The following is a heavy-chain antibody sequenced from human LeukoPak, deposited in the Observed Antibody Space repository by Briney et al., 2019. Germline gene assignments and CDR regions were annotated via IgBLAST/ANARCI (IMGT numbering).Heavy chain of an antibody. J-gene: IGHJ4*02. CDR3: AKPTPGTAPRPLDS. V-gene: IGHV3-30*02. CDR2: MQFDGNKE. Sequence: GGSLRLSCAASGFTFSSYSMNWVRQAPGKGLEWVAYMQFDGNKEYYRDSVKGRFTISRDNSKNTLFLQMNSLRPDDSALYYCAKPTPGTAPRPLDSWGRGTLVTVSS. CDR1: GFTFSSYS. D-gene: IGHD1-26*01.